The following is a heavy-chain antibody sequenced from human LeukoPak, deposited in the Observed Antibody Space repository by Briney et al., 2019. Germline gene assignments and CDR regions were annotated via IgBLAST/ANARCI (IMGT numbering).Heavy chain of an antibody. Sequence: AGALRLSCSASGFVFSDYPFQWIRQSPGKGLEGVAVISYDGSNKYYADSVKGRFTISRDNSKNTLYLQMNRLRAEDTAVYYCARDLYSSSSPGDYWGQGTLVTVSS. CDR2: ISYDGSNK. J-gene: IGHJ4*02. CDR1: GFVFSDYP. V-gene: IGHV3-30-3*01. CDR3: ARDLYSSSSPGDY. D-gene: IGHD6-6*01.